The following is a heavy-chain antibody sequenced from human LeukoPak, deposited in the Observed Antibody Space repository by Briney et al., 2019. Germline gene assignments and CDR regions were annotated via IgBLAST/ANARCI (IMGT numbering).Heavy chain of an antibody. Sequence: SETLSLTCTVSGGSSSSYYWSWIRQAPGKGLEWVGYISYSGSTNYNPSLKSRVTMSVDTSKNQFSLKLSSVTAADTGVYYCARDRIFGWFDPWGQGTLVTVSS. J-gene: IGHJ5*02. V-gene: IGHV4-59*12. CDR3: ARDRIFGWFDP. CDR1: GGSSSSYY. CDR2: ISYSGST. D-gene: IGHD3-10*02.